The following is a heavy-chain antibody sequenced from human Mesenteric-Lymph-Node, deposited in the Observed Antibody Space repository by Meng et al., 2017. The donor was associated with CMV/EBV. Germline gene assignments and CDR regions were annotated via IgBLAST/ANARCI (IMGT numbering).Heavy chain of an antibody. CDR3: AGNLNYYGSGSYYNLFDY. J-gene: IGHJ4*02. D-gene: IGHD3-10*01. Sequence: YTFTSYAMNWVRQAPGQGLEWMGWINTNTGNPTYAQGFTGRFVFSLDTSVSTAYLQISSLKAEDTAVYYCAGNLNYYGSGSYYNLFDYWGQGTLVTVSS. CDR1: YTFTSYA. V-gene: IGHV7-4-1*02. CDR2: INTNTGNP.